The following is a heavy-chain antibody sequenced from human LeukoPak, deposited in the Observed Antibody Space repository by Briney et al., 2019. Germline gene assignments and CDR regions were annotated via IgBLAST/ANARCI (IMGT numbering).Heavy chain of an antibody. CDR3: ARHITNSGSAFDL. CDR1: DGSISGYY. D-gene: IGHD3-10*01. V-gene: IGHV4-59*08. J-gene: IGHJ2*01. CDR2: IHYTGIN. Sequence: SETPSLTCTVSDGSISGYYWGWIRQAPGRGLEWIAYIHYTGINNYNPSLKSRAAISVDTSTNQFSLKLTSVTAADTAMYYCARHITNSGSAFDLWGRGTLVTVSS.